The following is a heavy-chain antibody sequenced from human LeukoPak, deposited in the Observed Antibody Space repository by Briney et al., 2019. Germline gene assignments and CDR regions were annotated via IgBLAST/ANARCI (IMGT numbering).Heavy chain of an antibody. Sequence: GGSLRLSCAASGFTFGSYSMNWVRQAPGKGLEWVSYISSSSSTIYYADSVKGRFTISRDNAKNSLYLQMNSLRAEDTAVYYCARGGRNNWNYVDYFDYWGQGTLVTVSS. D-gene: IGHD1-7*01. CDR1: GFTFGSYS. J-gene: IGHJ4*02. V-gene: IGHV3-48*01. CDR3: ARGGRNNWNYVDYFDY. CDR2: ISSSSSTI.